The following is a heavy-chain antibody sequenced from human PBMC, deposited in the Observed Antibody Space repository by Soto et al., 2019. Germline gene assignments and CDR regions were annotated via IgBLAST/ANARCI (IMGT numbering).Heavy chain of an antibody. CDR3: ASGNDYDY. J-gene: IGHJ4*02. D-gene: IGHD1-1*01. V-gene: IGHV1-18*01. Sequence: QVPLVQSGAEVKKPGASVKVSCKASGYTFTSYGISWVRQAPGQGLEWMGWISAYNGNTNYAQKLQGRVTMTTDTCTSTAYMELRSVSSYDTPVYYSASGNDYDYWGQGTLVTVSS. CDR2: ISAYNGNT. CDR1: GYTFTSYG.